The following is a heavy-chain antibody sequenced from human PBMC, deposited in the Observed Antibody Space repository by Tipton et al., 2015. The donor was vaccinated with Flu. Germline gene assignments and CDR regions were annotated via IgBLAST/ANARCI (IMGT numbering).Heavy chain of an antibody. J-gene: IGHJ6*02. CDR2: ISSSGSTI. Sequence: SLRLSCAASGLTFRSYSMNWVRQAPGKGLEWVSYISSSGSTIYYADSVKGRFTISRDNAKNSLYLQMNSLRAEDTAVYYCARDGRYHYYDSSGYYEGSTDHYGMDVWGQGTTVTVSS. CDR3: ARDGRYHYYDSSGYYEGSTDHYGMDV. D-gene: IGHD3-22*01. CDR1: GLTFRSYS. V-gene: IGHV3-48*04.